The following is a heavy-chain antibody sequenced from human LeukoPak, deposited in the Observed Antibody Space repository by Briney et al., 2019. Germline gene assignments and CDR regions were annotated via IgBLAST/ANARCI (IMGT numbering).Heavy chain of an antibody. CDR1: GVSISNGGYY. Sequence: SQTLSLTCTVSGVSISNGGYYWIWIRQHPGKGLEWIGYIYYCGSTYYNPSLKSRVTISVDTSKNQFSLKLSFVTAADTAVYYCARTGSTVTMLYPFDHRGQGTLVTVSS. CDR2: IYYCGST. J-gene: IGHJ4*02. V-gene: IGHV4-31*03. CDR3: ARTGSTVTMLYPFDH. D-gene: IGHD4-17*01.